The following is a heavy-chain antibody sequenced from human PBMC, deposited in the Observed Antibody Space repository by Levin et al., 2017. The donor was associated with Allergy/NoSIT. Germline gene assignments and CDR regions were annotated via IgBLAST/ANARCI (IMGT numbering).Heavy chain of an antibody. D-gene: IGHD4-23*01. J-gene: IGHJ4*02. CDR3: ATKFGDYVGFVDY. V-gene: IGHV3-33*01. CDR1: GFTFRSYG. CDR2: IWYDESNK. Sequence: GGSLRLSCVASGFTFRSYGMHWVRQAPGKGLEWVAVIWYDESNKYYADSVKGRFTISRDNSKSTMYLEMNSLGAEDTAVYYCATKFGDYVGFVDYWGQGTQVTVSS.